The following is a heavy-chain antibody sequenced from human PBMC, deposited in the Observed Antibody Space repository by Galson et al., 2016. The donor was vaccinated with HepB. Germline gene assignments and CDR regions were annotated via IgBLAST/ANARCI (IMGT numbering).Heavy chain of an antibody. CDR2: IFYSGST. J-gene: IGHJ4*02. D-gene: IGHD3-22*01. CDR1: GGSISSSSYY. CDR3: ATLDYYDSSGYSLRYDY. V-gene: IGHV4-39*01. Sequence: ETLSLTCTVSGGSISSSSYYWGWIRQPPGGGLEWIGSIFYSGSTYYNPSLKSRVTISVDTSKNQFSLKLSSVTAADTAVYYCATLDYYDSSGYSLRYDYWGQGTLVTVSS.